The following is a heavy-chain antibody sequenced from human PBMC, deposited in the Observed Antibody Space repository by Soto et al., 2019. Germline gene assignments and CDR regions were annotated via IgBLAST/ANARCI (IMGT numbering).Heavy chain of an antibody. D-gene: IGHD6-19*01. Sequence: GGSLRLSCAASGFAFSSYAMSWVRQAPGKGLEWVSAISGSGGSTYYADSVKGRFTISRDNSKNTLYLQMNSLRAEDTAVYYCAKVSPGEYSSGWYFAREAYYYGMDVWGQGTTVTVSS. CDR3: AKVSPGEYSSGWYFAREAYYYGMDV. CDR1: GFAFSSYA. J-gene: IGHJ6*02. V-gene: IGHV3-23*01. CDR2: ISGSGGST.